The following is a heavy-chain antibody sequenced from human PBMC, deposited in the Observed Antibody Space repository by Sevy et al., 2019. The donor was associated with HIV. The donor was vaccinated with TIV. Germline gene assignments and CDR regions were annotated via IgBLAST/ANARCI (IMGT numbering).Heavy chain of an antibody. D-gene: IGHD3-10*01. CDR2: IKQDGSEK. CDR1: GFSFSRYW. V-gene: IGHV3-7*01. CDR3: ATNMVHAGAYDSYFNF. J-gene: IGHJ4*02. Sequence: GGSLRLSCEASGFSFSRYWMSWVRQTPEKGLEWVANIKQDGSEKTYVDSVKGRFSISRDNAKNSLYLEMNSLRAEDTGVYYCATNMVHAGAYDSYFNFWGQGSLVTVSS.